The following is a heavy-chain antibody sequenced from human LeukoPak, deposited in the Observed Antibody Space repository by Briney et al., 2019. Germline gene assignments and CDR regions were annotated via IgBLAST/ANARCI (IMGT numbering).Heavy chain of an antibody. CDR2: INHSGST. D-gene: IGHD3-3*01. CDR1: GGSFSGYY. Sequence: SETLSLTCAAYGGSFSGYYWSWIRQPPGRGLEWIGEINHSGSTNYNPSLKSRVTISVDTSKNQFSLKLSSVTAADTAVYYCARGATIFGVVTYDYWGQGTLVTVSS. CDR3: ARGATIFGVVTYDY. V-gene: IGHV4-34*01. J-gene: IGHJ4*02.